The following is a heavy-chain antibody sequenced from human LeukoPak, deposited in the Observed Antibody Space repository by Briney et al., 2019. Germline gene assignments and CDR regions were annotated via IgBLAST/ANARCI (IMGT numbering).Heavy chain of an antibody. D-gene: IGHD2-8*01. V-gene: IGHV4-4*07. CDR2: IYTSGST. J-gene: IGHJ4*02. Sequence: PSETLSLTCTVSGGSISSYYWSWIRQPAGKGLGWIGRIYTSGSTNYNPSLKSRVTMSVDTSKDQFSLKLSSVTAADTAVYYCARDMVYAIDYWGQGTLVTVSS. CDR3: ARDMVYAIDY. CDR1: GGSISSYY.